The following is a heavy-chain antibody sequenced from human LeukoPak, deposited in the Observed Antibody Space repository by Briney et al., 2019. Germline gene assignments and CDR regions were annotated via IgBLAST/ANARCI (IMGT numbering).Heavy chain of an antibody. Sequence: PTGGSLRLSCAASGFTFGHYAMTWVCQAPGKGLEWVASISASGDRTYYADSVMGRFTVSRDNSKNTLSPKMDRLRADHPAVYYCARGKHVGVGSPLDCWGQGTLVTVPS. J-gene: IGHJ4*02. D-gene: IGHD3-10*01. CDR1: GFTFGHYA. CDR2: ISASGDRT. V-gene: IGHV3-23*01. CDR3: ARGKHVGVGSPLDC.